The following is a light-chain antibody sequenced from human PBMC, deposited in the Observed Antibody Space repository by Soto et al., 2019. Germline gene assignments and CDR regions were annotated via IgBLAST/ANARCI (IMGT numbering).Light chain of an antibody. CDR2: GNI. CDR3: QSYDSSLSGWV. CDR1: SSNIGAGYD. J-gene: IGLJ3*02. V-gene: IGLV1-40*01. Sequence: QAVVTQPPSVSGAPGQRVTISCTGRSSNIGAGYDVHWYQQLPGTAPKLLIYGNINRPSGVPDRFSGSKSGTSASLAITGLQAEDEADYYCQSYDSSLSGWVFGGGTQLTVL.